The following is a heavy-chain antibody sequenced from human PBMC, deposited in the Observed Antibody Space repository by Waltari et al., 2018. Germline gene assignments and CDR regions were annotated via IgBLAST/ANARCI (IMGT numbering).Heavy chain of an antibody. J-gene: IGHJ6*03. Sequence: QVQLVQSGAEVKKPGASVKVSCKASGYTFTSYDINWVRQATGQGLEWMGWMNPNSGNTGDAQKFQGRVHITRNTSISTAYMELSSLRSEDTAVYYCARRGSSWGGYYYYMDVWGKGTTVTVSS. CDR3: ARRGSSWGGYYYYMDV. CDR2: MNPNSGNT. CDR1: GYTFTSYD. D-gene: IGHD6-13*01. V-gene: IGHV1-8*03.